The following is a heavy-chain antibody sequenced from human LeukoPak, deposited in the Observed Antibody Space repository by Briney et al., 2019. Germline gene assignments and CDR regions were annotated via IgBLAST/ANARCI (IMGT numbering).Heavy chain of an antibody. CDR3: AVSRSTADFDA. V-gene: IGHV4-61*02. Sequence: SQTLSLTCTVSGGSISRGSYYWSWVRQPAGKGLEWIGRIYTSGSTDYNPSLKSRVTISVDTSRNQFSLKLTSVTAADTAVYYCAVSRSTADFDAWGQGTLVTVSS. J-gene: IGHJ5*01. CDR2: IYTSGST. CDR1: GGSISRGSYY. D-gene: IGHD6-6*01.